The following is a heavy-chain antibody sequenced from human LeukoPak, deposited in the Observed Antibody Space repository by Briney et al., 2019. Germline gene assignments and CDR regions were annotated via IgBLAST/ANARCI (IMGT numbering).Heavy chain of an antibody. V-gene: IGHV4-39*07. J-gene: IGHJ4*02. CDR3: ASGTGGGNPFDY. CDR2: IYYSGST. CDR1: GGSISSSSYY. D-gene: IGHD4-23*01. Sequence: SETLSLTCTVSGGSISSSSYYWGWIRQPPGKGLEWIGSIYYSGSTYYNPSLKSRVTISVDTSKNQFSLKPSSATAADTAVYYCASGTGGGNPFDYWGQGTLVTVSS.